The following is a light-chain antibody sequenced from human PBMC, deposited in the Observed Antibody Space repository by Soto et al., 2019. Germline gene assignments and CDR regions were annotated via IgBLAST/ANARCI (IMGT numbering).Light chain of an antibody. CDR2: GAS. CDR3: QQYNKWPPFT. Sequence: EIVMTQSPATLPVSPGERVTLSCMASQSISTNLAWYQHKPGQAPRLLIYGASTRPTGIPARFSGSGSGTEFTLTISSLQSEDFAVYYCQQYNKWPPFTFGQGTKLEIK. V-gene: IGKV3-15*01. CDR1: QSISTN. J-gene: IGKJ2*01.